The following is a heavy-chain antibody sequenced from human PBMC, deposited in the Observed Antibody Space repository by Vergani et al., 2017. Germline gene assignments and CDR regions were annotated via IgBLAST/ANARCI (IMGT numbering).Heavy chain of an antibody. V-gene: IGHV3-33*01. CDR2: IWYDGSNK. Sequence: QVQLVESGGGVVQPGRSLRLSCAASGFTFSSYGMHWVRQAPGKGLEWVAVIWYDGSNKYYADSVKGRFTISRDNSKNTLYLQMNSLRAEDTAVYYCERGAHATVTGPDYFDYWGQGTLVTVSS. J-gene: IGHJ4*02. CDR3: ERGAHATVTGPDYFDY. D-gene: IGHD4-17*01. CDR1: GFTFSSYG.